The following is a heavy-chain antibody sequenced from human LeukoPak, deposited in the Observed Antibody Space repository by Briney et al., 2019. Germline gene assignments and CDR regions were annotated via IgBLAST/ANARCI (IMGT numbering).Heavy chain of an antibody. Sequence: GSLRLPCAASGFTFSSYSMNWVRQAPGKGLEWVSSISSSSSYIYYADSVKGRFTISRDNAKNSLYLQMNSLRAEDTAVYYCARGLAAAAFDYWGQGTLVTVSS. J-gene: IGHJ4*02. CDR2: ISSSSSYI. V-gene: IGHV3-21*01. CDR1: GFTFSSYS. CDR3: ARGLAAAAFDY. D-gene: IGHD6-13*01.